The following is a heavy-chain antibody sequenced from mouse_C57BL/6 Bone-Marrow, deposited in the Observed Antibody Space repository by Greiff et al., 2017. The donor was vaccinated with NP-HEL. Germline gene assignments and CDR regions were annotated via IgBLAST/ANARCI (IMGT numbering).Heavy chain of an antibody. J-gene: IGHJ2*01. D-gene: IGHD3-2*02. V-gene: IGHV3-6*01. Sequence: EVQRVESGPGLVIPSPSLSLTCSVTGYSITSGYYWNWIRQFPGNKLEWMGYISSDGSTNYNPSLKNRISITRDTSKNQCILKLESVTTEDTATHSCERQRRLPWMDYWGQGTTLTVSS. CDR3: ERQRRLPWMDY. CDR1: GYSITSGYY. CDR2: ISSDGST.